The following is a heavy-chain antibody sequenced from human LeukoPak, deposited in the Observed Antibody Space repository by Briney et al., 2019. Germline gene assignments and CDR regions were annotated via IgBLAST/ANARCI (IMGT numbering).Heavy chain of an antibody. Sequence: SETLSLTCTVSGGSISSGSYYWSWIRQPAGQGLEWIGRIYTSGSTSYNPSLKSRVTISVNTPKNRFSLKLSSVTAADTAVYYCARDHEVVPSYYYMDVWGKGTTVTVSS. CDR2: IYTSGST. V-gene: IGHV4-61*02. CDR1: GGSISSGSYY. J-gene: IGHJ6*03. CDR3: ARDHEVVPSYYYMDV. D-gene: IGHD2-2*01.